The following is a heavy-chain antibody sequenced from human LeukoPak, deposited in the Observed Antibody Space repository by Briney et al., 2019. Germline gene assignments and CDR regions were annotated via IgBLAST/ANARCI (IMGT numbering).Heavy chain of an antibody. J-gene: IGHJ3*02. D-gene: IGHD3-22*01. CDR3: ARNFDSYNAFDT. CDR1: GFSISSSDYY. Sequence: PSQTLSLICIVSGFSISSSDYYWSWIRQHPTKGLEWIGYISYSGSTYYNPSLKSRVTISVDTSKNHFSLRLSSVTAADTAVYYCARNFDSYNAFDTWGQGTMVTVSS. CDR2: ISYSGST. V-gene: IGHV4-31*02.